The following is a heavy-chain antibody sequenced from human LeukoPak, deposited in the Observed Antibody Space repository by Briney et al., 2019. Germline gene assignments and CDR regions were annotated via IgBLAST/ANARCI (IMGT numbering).Heavy chain of an antibody. CDR3: ARSYSSSSHYYLDY. Sequence: SETLSLTCTVSGGSISSYYWSWIRQPPGKGLEWIGYIYYMGNTKYNPSLKSRVTISLDTSKRQFSLKLNSETAADTAVYYCARSYSSSSHYYLDYWGPGTLVTVSS. J-gene: IGHJ4*02. D-gene: IGHD6-6*01. CDR2: IYYMGNT. CDR1: GGSISSYY. V-gene: IGHV4-59*08.